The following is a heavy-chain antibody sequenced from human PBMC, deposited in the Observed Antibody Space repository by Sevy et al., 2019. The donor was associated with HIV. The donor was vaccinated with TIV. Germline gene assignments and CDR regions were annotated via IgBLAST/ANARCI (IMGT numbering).Heavy chain of an antibody. CDR2: IRSKAYGGTT. V-gene: IGHV3-49*03. CDR3: TGDYGDSRFDY. CDR1: GFTFGDYA. J-gene: IGHJ4*02. D-gene: IGHD4-17*01. Sequence: GGSLRLSCTASGFTFGDYAMSWFRQAPGKGLEWVGFIRSKAYGGTTEYAASVKGRFTISRDDSKSIAYLQMNSLKTEVTAVYYCTGDYGDSRFDYWGQGTLVTVSS.